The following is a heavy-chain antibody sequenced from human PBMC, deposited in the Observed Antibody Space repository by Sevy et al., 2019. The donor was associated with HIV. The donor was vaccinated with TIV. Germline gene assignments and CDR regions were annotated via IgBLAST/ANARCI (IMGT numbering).Heavy chain of an antibody. J-gene: IGHJ6*02. CDR3: GKCTLWVYDPTNRKCGMDV. CDR1: GYNFINYG. D-gene: IGHD5-12*01. Sequence: ASVKVSCKASGYNFINYGISWVRQAPGQGLEWVGGSSPFTGSPNYPQKLQDRVTVTTDTATNTAYMELSNLGSDDTAVYYCGKCTLWVYDPTNRKCGMDVWGQGTTVTVSS. CDR2: SSPFTGSP. V-gene: IGHV1-18*01.